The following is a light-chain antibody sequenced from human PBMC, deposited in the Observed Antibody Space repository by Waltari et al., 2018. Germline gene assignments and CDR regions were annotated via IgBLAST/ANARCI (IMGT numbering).Light chain of an antibody. CDR3: QQYNNWPPYT. V-gene: IGKV3-15*01. CDR1: QSVSSN. CDR2: GAS. Sequence: EIVMTQSPATLSVSPGERATLSCRASQSVSSNLAWYQQKPGQAPRLLIYGASTRATGSPARFSGSGSGTGFTLTISSLQSEEFAVYYCQQYNNWPPYTFGQGTKLEIK. J-gene: IGKJ2*01.